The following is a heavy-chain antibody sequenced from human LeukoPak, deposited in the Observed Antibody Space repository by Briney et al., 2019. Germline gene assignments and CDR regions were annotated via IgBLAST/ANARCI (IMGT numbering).Heavy chain of an antibody. CDR1: GGSISSYY. D-gene: IGHD2/OR15-2a*01. V-gene: IGHV4-59*08. J-gene: IGHJ4*02. CDR2: ISDIGSI. CDR3: AGHHPRNTVDF. Sequence: SETLSLTCTVSGGSISSYYWSWIRRPPGKGLEWIAYISDIGSINYNPSLKSRVTISLDTSKNQFSLKLSSVTAADTAVYYCAGHHPRNTVDFWGQGTLVTVSS.